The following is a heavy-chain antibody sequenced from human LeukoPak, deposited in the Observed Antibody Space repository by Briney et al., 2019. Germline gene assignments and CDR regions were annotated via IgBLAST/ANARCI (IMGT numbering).Heavy chain of an antibody. Sequence: GGSLRLSCAASGFTFSSYWMRWVRQAPGKGLVWVSRINSDGSTTSYADSVKGRFTISRDNAKNTLYLQMNSLRAEDTAVYYCARGLNYYGSGIDWGQGTLVTVSS. J-gene: IGHJ4*02. CDR2: INSDGSTT. V-gene: IGHV3-74*01. D-gene: IGHD3-10*01. CDR1: GFTFSSYW. CDR3: ARGLNYYGSGID.